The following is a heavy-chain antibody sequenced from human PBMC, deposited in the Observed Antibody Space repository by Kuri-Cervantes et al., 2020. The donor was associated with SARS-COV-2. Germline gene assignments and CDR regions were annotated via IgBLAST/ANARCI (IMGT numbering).Heavy chain of an antibody. Sequence: GESLKISCAASGFTFIIYNMNWVRQAPGKGLEWISYISSSSTIYYADSVKGRFTISRDNAKNSLYLQMNSLRDEDTAVYYCARANWGSGDAFDIWGQGTMVTVSS. CDR3: ARANWGSGDAFDI. CDR2: ISSSSTI. V-gene: IGHV3-48*02. D-gene: IGHD7-27*01. CDR1: GFTFIIYN. J-gene: IGHJ3*02.